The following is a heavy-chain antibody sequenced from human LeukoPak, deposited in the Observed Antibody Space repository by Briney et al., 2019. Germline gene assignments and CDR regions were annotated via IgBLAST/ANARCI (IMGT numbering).Heavy chain of an antibody. D-gene: IGHD3-9*01. CDR3: ARDGGKGWLWFDY. CDR2: IYFSGST. J-gene: IGHJ4*02. V-gene: IGHV4-59*01. Sequence: SETLSLTCTVSGGSISSYYWSWVRQPPGKGREYIGYIYFSGSTNYNPSRKSRVTISVDTSKNQFSLKLSSVTAADTAVYYCARDGGKGWLWFDYWGQGTLVTVSS. CDR1: GGSISSYY.